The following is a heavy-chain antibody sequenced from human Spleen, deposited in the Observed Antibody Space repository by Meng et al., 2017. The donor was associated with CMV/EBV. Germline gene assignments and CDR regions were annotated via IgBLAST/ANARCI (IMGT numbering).Heavy chain of an antibody. CDR1: GYSFTSYW. Sequence: GESLKISCKGSGYSFTSYWIGWVRQMTGKGLEWMGIIYPGDSDTRYSPSFQGQVTISADKSISTAYLQWSSLKASDTAMYYCARRPYYYDSSGYFYWDWFDPWGQGTLVTVSS. V-gene: IGHV5-51*01. CDR2: IYPGDSDT. J-gene: IGHJ5*02. D-gene: IGHD3-22*01. CDR3: ARRPYYYDSSGYFYWDWFDP.